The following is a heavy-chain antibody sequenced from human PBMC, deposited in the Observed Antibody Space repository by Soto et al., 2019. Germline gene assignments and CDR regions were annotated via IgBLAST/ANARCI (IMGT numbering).Heavy chain of an antibody. V-gene: IGHV1-2*02. Sequence: QVQLVQSGSEVKKPGASVKVSCKASGYPFSDNQIHWLRRAPGQGLEWMGRINPKSDDTNNAQKFQRRVTMTRDTSIDTAYLELTGLTSDDTATYYCARKHSLDYIRWGLDPWGQGTLVTVSS. CDR1: GYPFSDNQ. CDR2: INPKSDDT. CDR3: ARKHSLDYIRWGLDP. D-gene: IGHD4-4*01. J-gene: IGHJ5*02.